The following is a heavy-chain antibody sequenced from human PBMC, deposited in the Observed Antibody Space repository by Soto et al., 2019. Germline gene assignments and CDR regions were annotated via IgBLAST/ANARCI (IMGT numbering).Heavy chain of an antibody. Sequence: QVQLVASGGGVVQPGRSLRLYCAASGFTFSSYGMHWVRQAPGKGLEWVAVISYDGSNKYYADSVKGRFTISRDNSKNTLYLQMNSLRAEDTAVYYCAKDQSVHIVATCLSYWGQGTLVTVSS. D-gene: IGHD5-12*01. CDR2: ISYDGSNK. CDR3: AKDQSVHIVATCLSY. CDR1: GFTFSSYG. V-gene: IGHV3-30*18. J-gene: IGHJ4*02.